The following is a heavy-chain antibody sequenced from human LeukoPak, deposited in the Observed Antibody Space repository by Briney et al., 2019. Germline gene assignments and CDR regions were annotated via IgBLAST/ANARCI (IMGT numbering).Heavy chain of an antibody. V-gene: IGHV4-30-2*01. CDR1: GGPISSGGYS. J-gene: IGHJ4*02. CDR2: IYHSGST. CDR3: ARYRNGYKRFDY. Sequence: PSQTLSLTCAVSGGPISSGGYSWSWIRQPPGKGLEWIGYIYHSGSTYYNPSLKSRVTISVDRSKNQFSLKLSSVTAADTAVYYCARYRNGYKRFDYWGQGTLVTVSS. D-gene: IGHD5-24*01.